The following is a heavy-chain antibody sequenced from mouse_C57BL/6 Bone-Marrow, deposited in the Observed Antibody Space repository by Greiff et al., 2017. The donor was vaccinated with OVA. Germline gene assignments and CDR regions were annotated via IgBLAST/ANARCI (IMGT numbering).Heavy chain of an antibody. V-gene: IGHV5-4*03. J-gene: IGHJ3*01. CDR1: GFTFSSYA. CDR2: ISDGGSYT. Sequence: DVKLVESGGGLVKPGGSLKLSCAASGFTFSSYAMSWVRQTPEKRLEWVATISDGGSYTYYPDNVKGRFTISRDNAKNNLYLQMSHLKSEDTAMYYCARGYWGQGTLVTVSA. CDR3: ARGY.